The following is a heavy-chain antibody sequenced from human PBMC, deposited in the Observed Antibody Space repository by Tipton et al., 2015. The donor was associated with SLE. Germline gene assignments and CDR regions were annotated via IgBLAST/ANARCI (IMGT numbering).Heavy chain of an antibody. CDR2: IYHSGST. CDR1: GYSISSGYY. D-gene: IGHD6-19*01. CDR3: ARGPPGYSSGWYLDY. J-gene: IGHJ4*02. Sequence: TLSLTCTVSGYSISSGYYWGWIRQPPGKGLEWIGSIYHSGSTYYNPSLKSRVTISVDTSKNQFSLKLSSVTAADTALYYCARGPPGYSSGWYLDYWGQGTLVTVSS. V-gene: IGHV4-38-2*02.